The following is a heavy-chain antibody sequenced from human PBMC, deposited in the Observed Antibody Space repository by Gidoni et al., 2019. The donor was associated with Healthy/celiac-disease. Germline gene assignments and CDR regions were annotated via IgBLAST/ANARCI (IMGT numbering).Heavy chain of an antibody. Sequence: QVQLVASGGGVVQPGRSLRLSCAASGFTFSSYGMHWVRQAPGKGLEWVAVISYDGSNKYYADSVKGRFTISRDNSKNTLYLQMNSLRAEDTAVYYCAKDANYYDSSGYYYFFDYWGQGTLVTVSS. J-gene: IGHJ4*02. CDR3: AKDANYYDSSGYYYFFDY. CDR2: ISYDGSNK. V-gene: IGHV3-30*18. D-gene: IGHD3-22*01. CDR1: GFTFSSYG.